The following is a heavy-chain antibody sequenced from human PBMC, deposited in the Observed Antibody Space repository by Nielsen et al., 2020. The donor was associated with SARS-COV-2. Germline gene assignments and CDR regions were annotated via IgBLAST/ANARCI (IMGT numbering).Heavy chain of an antibody. J-gene: IGHJ6*02. CDR3: ASLGGGGTRGYYYYGMDV. Sequence: ASVKVSCKASGYTFTGYYMHWVRQAPGQGLEWMGWMNPNSGNTGYAQKFQGRVTMTRNTSISTAYMELSSLRSEDTAVYYCASLGGGGTRGYYYYGMDVWGQGTTVTVSS. D-gene: IGHD3-16*01. CDR1: GYTFTGYY. CDR2: MNPNSGNT. V-gene: IGHV1-8*02.